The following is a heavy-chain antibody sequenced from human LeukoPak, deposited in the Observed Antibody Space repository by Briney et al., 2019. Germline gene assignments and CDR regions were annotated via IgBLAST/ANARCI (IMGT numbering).Heavy chain of an antibody. D-gene: IGHD3-10*01. Sequence: GGSLRLSCAASGFTVSSNYMSWVRQAPGKGLEWVSVISGSGGRTFYADSVKGRFTVSRDNSRNTVYLQMTSLGAEDTAVYYCASRGHVGSGTYSPYDFWGQGTLVTVSS. CDR1: GFTVSSNY. CDR3: ASRGHVGSGTYSPYDF. J-gene: IGHJ4*02. V-gene: IGHV3-23*01. CDR2: ISGSGGRT.